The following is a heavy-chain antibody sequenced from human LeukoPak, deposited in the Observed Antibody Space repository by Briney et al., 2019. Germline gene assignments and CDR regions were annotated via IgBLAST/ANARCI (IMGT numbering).Heavy chain of an antibody. CDR1: GFTFSSYS. V-gene: IGHV3-30*02. J-gene: IGHJ4*02. CDR2: IQYDGSNK. Sequence: GGSLRLSCAASGFTFSSYSMNWVRQAPGKGLEWVAFIQYDGSNKYYADSVKGRFTISRDNSKNTLYLQMNSLRAEDTAVYYCAREKMDYWGQGTLVTASS. CDR3: AREKMDY.